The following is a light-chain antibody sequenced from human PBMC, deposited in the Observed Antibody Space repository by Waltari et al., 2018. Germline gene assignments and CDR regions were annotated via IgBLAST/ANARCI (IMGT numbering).Light chain of an antibody. V-gene: IGLV3-19*01. Sequence: SSELTQDPAVSVVLGQTVRITCQGDSLISYYASWYQQKPGQAPVFVIYGKNNRPSGIPDRFSGSKSGTSASLAISGLQSEDEADYYCAGWDDSLNGVFGGGTKLTVL. CDR2: GKN. J-gene: IGLJ3*02. CDR3: AGWDDSLNGV. CDR1: SLISYY.